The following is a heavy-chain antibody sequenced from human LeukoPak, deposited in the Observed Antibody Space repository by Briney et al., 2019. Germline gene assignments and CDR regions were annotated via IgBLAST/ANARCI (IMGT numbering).Heavy chain of an antibody. CDR3: ARVYYYDSSGYYSLNSFDY. CDR1: GGTFSSYA. V-gene: IGHV1-69*13. Sequence: SVKVSCKASGGTFSSYAISWVRQAPGQGLEWMGGIIPIFGTANYAQKFQGRVTITADESTSTAYMELRSLRSDDTAVYYCARVYYYDSSGYYSLNSFDYWGQGTLVTVSS. J-gene: IGHJ4*02. CDR2: IIPIFGTA. D-gene: IGHD3-22*01.